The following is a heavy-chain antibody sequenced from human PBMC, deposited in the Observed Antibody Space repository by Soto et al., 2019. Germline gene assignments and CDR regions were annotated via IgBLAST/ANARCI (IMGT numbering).Heavy chain of an antibody. V-gene: IGHV4-30-2*01. CDR1: GGSISSGGYS. CDR2: IYHSGST. J-gene: IGHJ4*02. Sequence: PSETLSLTSAVSGGSISSGGYSWSWIRQPPGKGLEWIGYIYHSGSTYYNPSLKSRVTISVDRSKNQFSLKLSSVTAADTAVYYCARAGLRRYYFDYWGQGTLVTVSS. D-gene: IGHD3-16*02. CDR3: ARAGLRRYYFDY.